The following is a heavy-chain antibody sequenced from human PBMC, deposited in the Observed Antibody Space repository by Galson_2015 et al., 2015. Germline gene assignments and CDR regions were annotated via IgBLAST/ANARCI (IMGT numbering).Heavy chain of an antibody. D-gene: IGHD5-18*01. CDR3: ARGGFTYGDAFDI. CDR1: GYSFTSYW. V-gene: IGHV5-51*03. Sequence: QSGAEVKKPGESLKISRTGSGYSFTSYWIGWVRQMPGKGLEWMGIVYPGDSETRYSPSFQGQVTISADKSISTAYLQWSSLKASDTAMYYCARGGFTYGDAFDIWGQGTMVTVSS. J-gene: IGHJ3*02. CDR2: VYPGDSET.